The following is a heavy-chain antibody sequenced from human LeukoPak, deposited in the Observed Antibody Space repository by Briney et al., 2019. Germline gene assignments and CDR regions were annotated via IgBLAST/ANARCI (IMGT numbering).Heavy chain of an antibody. CDR1: GFTFSSYG. CDR3: AKDRYISGWDYYFDY. V-gene: IGHV3-23*01. Sequence: GGSLRLSCAASGFTFSSYGMNWVRQAPGKGLEWVSKISGSGDSTYYADSVKGRFTISRDNSKNTLYFQVNSLGADDTAVYYCAKDRYISGWDYYFDYWGRGTLVTVSS. D-gene: IGHD6-19*01. CDR2: ISGSGDST. J-gene: IGHJ4*02.